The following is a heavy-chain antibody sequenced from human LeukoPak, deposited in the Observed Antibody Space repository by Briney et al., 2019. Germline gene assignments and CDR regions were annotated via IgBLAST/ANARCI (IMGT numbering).Heavy chain of an antibody. CDR2: ISSSSSYI. Sequence: GGSLRLSCAASGFTFSSYSMNWVRQAPGKGLEWVSSISSSSSYIYYADSVKGRFTISRGNAKNSLYLQMNSLRAEDTAVYYCAKDDSITIFGVARDAFDIWGQGTMVTVSS. CDR1: GFTFSSYS. V-gene: IGHV3-21*04. J-gene: IGHJ3*02. D-gene: IGHD3-3*01. CDR3: AKDDSITIFGVARDAFDI.